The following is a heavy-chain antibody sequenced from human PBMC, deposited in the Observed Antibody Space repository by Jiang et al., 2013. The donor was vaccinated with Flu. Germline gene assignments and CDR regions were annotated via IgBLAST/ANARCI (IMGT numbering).Heavy chain of an antibody. V-gene: IGHV4-59*01. D-gene: IGHD3-10*01. CDR1: GASISSYY. CDR2: IYYTGST. J-gene: IGHJ6*02. Sequence: GSGLVKPSETLSLTCTVSGASISSYYWAWIRQPPGKGLEWIGYIYYTGSTSYNPSLKSRVTISVDTSKNQFSLKLSSVTAADTAVYYCARYGSGSYSDYYYGLDVWGQGTTVTVSS. CDR3: ARYGSGSYSDYYYGLDV.